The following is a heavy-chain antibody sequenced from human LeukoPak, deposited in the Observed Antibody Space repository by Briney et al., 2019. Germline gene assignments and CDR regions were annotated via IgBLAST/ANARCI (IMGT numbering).Heavy chain of an antibody. CDR2: AKGDGVTT. CDR3: VRDTGSGWDFDY. Sequence: PRGCLRLSCAASGFTFNAYAIHWVRQGPGKGLEWVSLAKGDGVTTDYANSVKGRFTVSRDNSKNSLYLQMSNLRTEDTALYYCVRDTGSGWDFDYWGQGTLVTVSS. J-gene: IGHJ4*02. CDR1: GFTFNAYA. D-gene: IGHD6-19*01. V-gene: IGHV3-43*02.